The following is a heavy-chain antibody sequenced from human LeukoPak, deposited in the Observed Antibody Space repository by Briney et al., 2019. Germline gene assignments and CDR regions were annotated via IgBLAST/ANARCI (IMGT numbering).Heavy chain of an antibody. CDR2: IYYSGST. Sequence: SETLSLTCTVSGGSISSYYWSWIRKPPGKGLEGIGYIYYSGSTNYNPSLKSRVTISVDTSKNQFSLKLSSVTAADTAVYYCASAPYDSSGYYFTGFDYWGQGTLVTVSS. CDR3: ASAPYDSSGYYFTGFDY. V-gene: IGHV4-59*01. J-gene: IGHJ4*02. D-gene: IGHD3-22*01. CDR1: GGSISSYY.